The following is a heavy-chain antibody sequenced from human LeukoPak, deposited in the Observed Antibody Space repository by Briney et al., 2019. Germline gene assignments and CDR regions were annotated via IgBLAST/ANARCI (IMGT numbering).Heavy chain of an antibody. CDR1: GGSISSSSYY. CDR3: ARNYDSSGYYLLFDY. V-gene: IGHV4-39*01. D-gene: IGHD3-22*01. J-gene: IGHJ4*02. Sequence: SETLSPTCTVSGGSISSSSYYWGWIRQPPGKGLEWIGSIYYSGSTYYNPSLKSRVTISVDTSKNQFSLKLSSVTAADTAVYYCARNYDSSGYYLLFDYWGQGTLVTVSS. CDR2: IYYSGST.